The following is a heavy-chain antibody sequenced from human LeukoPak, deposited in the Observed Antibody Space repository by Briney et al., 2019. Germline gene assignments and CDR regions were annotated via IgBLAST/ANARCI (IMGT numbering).Heavy chain of an antibody. J-gene: IGHJ6*03. V-gene: IGHV3-21*01. CDR3: ASTPRAVTTGYYYMDV. D-gene: IGHD4-17*01. Sequence: GGSLRLSCTASGFTFSVYSMTWVRQAPGKGLEWVSSISFSSDYIYYADSVKGRFTISRDDAKNSLFLQMDNLRAEDTAVYYCASTPRAVTTGYYYMDVWGKGTTVTVSS. CDR2: ISFSSDYI. CDR1: GFTFSVYS.